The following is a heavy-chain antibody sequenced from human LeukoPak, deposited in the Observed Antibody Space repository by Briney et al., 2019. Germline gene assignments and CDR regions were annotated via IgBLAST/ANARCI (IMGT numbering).Heavy chain of an antibody. V-gene: IGHV3-7*01. CDR2: IKQDGSEK. CDR3: AELGITMIGGV. J-gene: IGHJ6*04. Sequence: PGGSLRLSCAASGFTFSSYWMSWVRQPPRQGLERVANIKQDGSEKYYVNSVKRRFTISRDNAKNSLYLQMNSLRAEDTAVYYCAELGITMIGGVWGKGTTVTISS. CDR1: GFTFSSYW. D-gene: IGHD3-10*02.